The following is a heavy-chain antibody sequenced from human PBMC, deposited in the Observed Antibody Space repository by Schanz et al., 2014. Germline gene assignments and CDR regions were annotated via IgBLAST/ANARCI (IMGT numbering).Heavy chain of an antibody. CDR1: GYTFTGYY. Sequence: QVQLVQSGAEMKKPGASVKVSCKASGYTFTGYYMHWVRQAPGQGLEWMGWINPNSGTTNYAQKFQGWVTMTRDTFISTAYMELSRLKSDDTAVYYCARDGVDAAAGGNYWGQGTLVTVSS. CDR3: ARDGVDAAAGGNY. D-gene: IGHD6-13*01. V-gene: IGHV1-2*04. CDR2: INPNSGTT. J-gene: IGHJ4*02.